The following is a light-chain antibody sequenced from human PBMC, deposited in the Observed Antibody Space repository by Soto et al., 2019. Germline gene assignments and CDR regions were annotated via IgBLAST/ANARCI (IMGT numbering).Light chain of an antibody. J-gene: IGKJ4*01. CDR2: DAS. CDR3: QQYEDLPLT. Sequence: DILVTQSPSSLSASVGDRVTITCQASQDISNYLNWYQQKPGKAPKLLIFDASNVETGVPSRFSGSGSGTDFTFTIHSLQPEDAATYYCQQYEDLPLTFGGGTKVGIK. V-gene: IGKV1-33*01. CDR1: QDISNY.